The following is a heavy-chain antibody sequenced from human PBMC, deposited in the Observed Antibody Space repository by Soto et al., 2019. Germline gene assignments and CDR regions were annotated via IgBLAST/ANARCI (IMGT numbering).Heavy chain of an antibody. D-gene: IGHD3-3*01. CDR3: ARSPLGVTIFGVVISPYYYGMDV. CDR2: IIPIFGTA. CDR1: GGTFSSYA. Sequence: QVQLVQSGAEVKKPGSSVKVSCKASGGTFSSYAISWVRQAPGQGLEWMGGIIPIFGTANYAQKFKGRVTITADKSTSKAYMELSSLRSEDTAVYYCARSPLGVTIFGVVISPYYYGMDVWGQGTTVTVSS. V-gene: IGHV1-69*06. J-gene: IGHJ6*02.